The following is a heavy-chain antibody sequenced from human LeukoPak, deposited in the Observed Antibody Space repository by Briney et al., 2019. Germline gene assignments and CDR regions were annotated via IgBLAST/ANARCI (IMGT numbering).Heavy chain of an antibody. J-gene: IGHJ4*02. V-gene: IGHV1-2*02. CDR1: GYSFTVYY. Sequence: ASMKVSCKASGYSFTVYYMHGVRQAPGQELEWMGCINPKRGGRDYAQKFQGRVTMTRDKSISTAYMELSRLKSDDTAVYYCAGISGYDPYYFDYWGKGTLVAVSS. CDR2: INPKRGGR. D-gene: IGHD5-12*01. CDR3: AGISGYDPYYFDY.